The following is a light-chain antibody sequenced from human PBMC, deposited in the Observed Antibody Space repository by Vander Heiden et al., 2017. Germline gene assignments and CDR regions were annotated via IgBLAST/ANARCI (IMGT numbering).Light chain of an antibody. CDR1: QGISNY. CDR3: QKENSYHRKLA. CDR2: AAS. J-gene: IGKJ4*01. Sequence: DIQMTQFPSSLSSSVGDRVTITCRARQGISNYLDWYKQKPGKGPELLIYAASTLQSGVKSRFSGSGDGTDVTLTISSRHPEDVEAYYCQKENSYHRKLAFGGGTKLEIK. V-gene: IGKV1-27*01.